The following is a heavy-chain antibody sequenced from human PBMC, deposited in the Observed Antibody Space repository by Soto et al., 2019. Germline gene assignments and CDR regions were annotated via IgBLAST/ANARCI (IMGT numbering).Heavy chain of an antibody. D-gene: IGHD3-22*01. J-gene: IGHJ6*02. Sequence: QPGGSLRLSCAASGFTFSSYGMHWVRQAPGKGLDWVAFMSYDGNNKYYADSVKGRFSISRDNSKNTLYLQMNSLRAEDTAVYHCAKDMDYYYDSSGSPYHYYYAMDVWGQGTTVTVSS. CDR2: MSYDGNNK. V-gene: IGHV3-30*18. CDR3: AKDMDYYYDSSGSPYHYYYAMDV. CDR1: GFTFSSYG.